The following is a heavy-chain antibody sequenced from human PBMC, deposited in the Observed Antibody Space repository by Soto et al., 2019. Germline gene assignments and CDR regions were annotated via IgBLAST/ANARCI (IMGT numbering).Heavy chain of an antibody. CDR2: IYYSGST. V-gene: IGHV4-31*02. J-gene: IGHJ5*02. CDR3: ARDQAYYDILTGYPEKNINWFDP. D-gene: IGHD3-9*01. Sequence: PGKGLEWIGYIYYSGSTYYNPSLKSRVTISVDTSKNQFSLKLSSVTAADTAVYYCARDQAYYDILTGYPEKNINWFDPWGQGTLVTVSS.